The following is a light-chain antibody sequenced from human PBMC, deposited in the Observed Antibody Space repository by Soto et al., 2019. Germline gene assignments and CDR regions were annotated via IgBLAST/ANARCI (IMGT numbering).Light chain of an antibody. CDR3: QQYDNLLMYT. CDR1: QDISNY. CDR2: DAS. J-gene: IGKJ2*01. V-gene: IGKV1-33*01. Sequence: DIQMTQSPSPLSASVGDRVTITCQASQDISNYLNWYQQKPGKAPKLLIYDASNLETGVPSRFSGSGSGTDFTFTISSLQPEDIATYYCQQYDNLLMYTFGQGTKLEIK.